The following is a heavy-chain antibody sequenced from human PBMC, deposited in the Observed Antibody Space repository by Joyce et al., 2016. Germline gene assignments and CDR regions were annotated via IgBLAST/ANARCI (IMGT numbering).Heavy chain of an antibody. Sequence: QVQLVQSGAAVMKPGSSVKVSCKASGDTFRDYVISWVRQAPGQGLEWVGGIIPIFGTPDLARKYQDGVTITADETTNTAYLELSSLRSEDTAVYYCARAVTTVTTLVYFDYWGPGTRVTVAS. J-gene: IGHJ4*02. CDR1: GDTFRDYV. CDR3: ARAVTTVTTLVYFDY. V-gene: IGHV1-69*01. D-gene: IGHD4-17*01. CDR2: IIPIFGTP.